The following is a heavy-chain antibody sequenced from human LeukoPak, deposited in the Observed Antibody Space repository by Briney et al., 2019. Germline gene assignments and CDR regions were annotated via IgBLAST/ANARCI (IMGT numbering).Heavy chain of an antibody. V-gene: IGHV4-61*02. CDR2: IYTSGST. D-gene: IGHD6-6*01. Sequence: SQTLSLTCTVSGGSISSGSYYCSWIRQPARKGLEWVGRIYTSGSTNYNPSLKSRVTISLDTSTDQFSLKQISAAAADAAALYYARSSISALMLAHWGQGTLATVSS. J-gene: IGHJ5*02. CDR1: GGSISSGSYY. CDR3: ARSSISALMLAH.